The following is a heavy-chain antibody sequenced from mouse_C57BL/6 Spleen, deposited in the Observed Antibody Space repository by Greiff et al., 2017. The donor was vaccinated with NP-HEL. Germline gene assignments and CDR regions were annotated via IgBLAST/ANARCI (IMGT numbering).Heavy chain of an antibody. D-gene: IGHD3-2*02. CDR2: IRSKSSNYAT. CDR3: VRGGANSSGPLAY. CDR1: GFTFNTYA. V-gene: IGHV10-3*01. Sequence: EVKLVESGGGLVQPKGSLKLSCAASGFTFNTYAMHWVRQAPGKGLEWVARIRSKSSNYATYYADSVKDRLTISRSASQSMLYLKMNNLKTEDTASYCSVRGGANSSGPLAYWGQGTLVTVSA. J-gene: IGHJ3*01.